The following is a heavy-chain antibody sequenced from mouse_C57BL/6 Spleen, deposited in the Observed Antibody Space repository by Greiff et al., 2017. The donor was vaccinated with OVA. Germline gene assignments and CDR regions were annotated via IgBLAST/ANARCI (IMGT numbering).Heavy chain of an antibody. CDR2: IDPSDSET. D-gene: IGHD2-1*01. V-gene: IGHV1-52*01. J-gene: IGHJ3*01. CDR3: ARFGGIYYGPFAY. Sequence: QVQLQQPGAELVRPGSSVKLSCKASGYTFTSYWMHWVKQRPIQGLEWIGNIDPSDSETHYNQKFKDKATLTVDKSSSTAYMQLSSLTSEDSAVYYCARFGGIYYGPFAYWGQGTLVTVSA. CDR1: GYTFTSYW.